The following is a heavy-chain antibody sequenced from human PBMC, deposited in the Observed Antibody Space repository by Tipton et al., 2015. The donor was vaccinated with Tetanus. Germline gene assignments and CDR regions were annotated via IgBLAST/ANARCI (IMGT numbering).Heavy chain of an antibody. J-gene: IGHJ4*02. Sequence: LRLSCTVSGGSLRSGGYYWSWIRQHPGQGLEWIGYIYYTGNTYYNPSLKSRVTLSIDMSKNQFSLRLSSVTAADTAVYFCARRVVGATLDYWGQGSLVTLSS. CDR1: GGSLRSGGYY. D-gene: IGHD1-26*01. V-gene: IGHV4-31*03. CDR3: ARRVVGATLDY. CDR2: IYYTGNT.